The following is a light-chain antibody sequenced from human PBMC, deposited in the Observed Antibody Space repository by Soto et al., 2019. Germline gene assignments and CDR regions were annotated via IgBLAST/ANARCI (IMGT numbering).Light chain of an antibody. V-gene: IGKV1-12*02. CDR2: AAS. J-gene: IGKJ3*01. CDR3: QQANSFPFT. Sequence: QMTQSPSSVSASIGDRVTITCRASQIIGSWLAWYQQKPGKAPTLLIYAASSLQSGVPSRFSGNGSGTDFTLTITSLQAEDSATYYCQQANSFPFTFGPGTKVDIK. CDR1: QIIGSW.